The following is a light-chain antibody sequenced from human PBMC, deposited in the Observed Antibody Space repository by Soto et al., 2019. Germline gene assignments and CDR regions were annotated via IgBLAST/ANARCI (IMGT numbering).Light chain of an antibody. CDR3: QQCNNWPWT. V-gene: IGKV3-15*01. J-gene: IGKJ1*01. CDR1: QSVNSD. CDR2: GAS. Sequence: EIVMTQSPATLSVSPGERATLSCRASQSVNSDLAWYQQKPGQAPRLLIYGASTRATGIPARFSGSGSGTEFTLTISSLQSEDFAVYYCQQCNNWPWTFGQGTKVEV.